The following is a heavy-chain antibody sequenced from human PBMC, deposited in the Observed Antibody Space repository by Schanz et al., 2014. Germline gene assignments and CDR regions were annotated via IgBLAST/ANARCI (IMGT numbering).Heavy chain of an antibody. CDR3: AKGQLLSYYFDY. Sequence: VQLVESGGGVVQPGGSLRLSCAASGFTFSAFGMHWVRQAPGKGLEWVSGIGGSGGSTDYADSVKGRFTISRDNSKNTLYLQMNSLRAEDTAVYYCAKGQLLSYYFDYWGQGTLVTVSS. J-gene: IGHJ4*02. CDR2: IGGSGGST. V-gene: IGHV3-23*04. D-gene: IGHD2-21*01. CDR1: GFTFSAFG.